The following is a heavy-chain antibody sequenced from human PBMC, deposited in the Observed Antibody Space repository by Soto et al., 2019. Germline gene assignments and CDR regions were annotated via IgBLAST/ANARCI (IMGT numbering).Heavy chain of an antibody. CDR1: GYTFINYD. Sequence: QVQMVKSGAEVKKPGASVKVSCKASGYTFINYDIHWVRQATGQGLEWMGWMNPDSGNTGQSKQFQGRVTMTRDTSISTAYMELSSLRSEDTAVYYCARGRFRRTWFDPWGQGTLVTVSS. J-gene: IGHJ5*02. V-gene: IGHV1-8*01. CDR2: MNPDSGNT. D-gene: IGHD3-16*01. CDR3: ARGRFRRTWFDP.